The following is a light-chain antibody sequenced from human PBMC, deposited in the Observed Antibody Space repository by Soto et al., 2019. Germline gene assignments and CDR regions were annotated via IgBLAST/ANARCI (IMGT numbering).Light chain of an antibody. CDR1: QSLVHSDGNTY. CDR3: QQYTSYPWT. V-gene: IGKV2-30*02. Sequence: DVVMTQSPLSLPVTLGQPASISCRSSQSLVHSDGNTYLNWFQQRPGQSPRRLIYKVSNRDSGVPDRFSGSGSGTEFTLTISSLQPDDFATYYCQQYTSYPWTFGQGTKVDIK. J-gene: IGKJ1*01. CDR2: KVS.